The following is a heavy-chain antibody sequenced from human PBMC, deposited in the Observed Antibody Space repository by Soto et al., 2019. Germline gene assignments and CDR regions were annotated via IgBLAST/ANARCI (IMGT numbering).Heavy chain of an antibody. CDR2: INHSGST. Sequence: XDTLCLTCSVYGWSLSGSYGSWILQPPGKGLDWIGEINHSGSTNYNPSLKSRVTISVDTSKNQFSLKLSSVTAADTAVYYCARGGASAGRKFDYWGQGTLVTVS. CDR1: GWSLSGSY. V-gene: IGHV4-34*01. J-gene: IGHJ4*02. CDR3: ARGGASAGRKFDY. D-gene: IGHD6-13*01.